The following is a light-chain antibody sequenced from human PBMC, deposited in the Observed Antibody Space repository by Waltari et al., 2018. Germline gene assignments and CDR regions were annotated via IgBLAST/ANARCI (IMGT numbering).Light chain of an antibody. CDR2: EDN. V-gene: IGLV6-57*02. Sequence: NFMLTQPHSVSESPGKTVTISCTGSSGSIATNHVQWFQQRPGSAPTIVIYEDNLRPSGVPERFSGAIDSSANSASLTIAGRKTEDEADYDCQSYDGNNVVFGGGTKLTVL. CDR3: QSYDGNNVV. CDR1: SGSIATNH. J-gene: IGLJ3*02.